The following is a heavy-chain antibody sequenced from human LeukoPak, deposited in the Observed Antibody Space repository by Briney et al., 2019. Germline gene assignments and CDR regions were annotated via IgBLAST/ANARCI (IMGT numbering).Heavy chain of an antibody. J-gene: IGHJ5*02. V-gene: IGHV3-23*01. Sequence: PGGSLRLSCALSGFTFSNSAMSWIRQTPGKGLEWVSTISGSGGATYYADSVKGRFTISRDNSKNTLYLQVNSLRAEDTAVYYCAKDKWDSSGGRCFLSWFDPWGQGTLVTVSS. CDR3: AKDKWDSSGGRCFLSWFDP. D-gene: IGHD2-15*01. CDR1: GFTFSNSA. CDR2: ISGSGGAT.